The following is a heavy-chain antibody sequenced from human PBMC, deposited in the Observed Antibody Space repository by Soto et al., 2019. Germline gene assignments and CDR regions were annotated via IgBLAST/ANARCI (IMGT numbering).Heavy chain of an antibody. CDR1: GFTFSSYG. CDR3: ARDYSPGVSAAGAFDI. V-gene: IGHV3-33*01. CDR2: IWYDGSNK. D-gene: IGHD2-8*01. Sequence: QVQLVESGGGVVQPGRSLRLSCAASGFTFSSYGMHWVRQAPGKGLEWVAVIWYDGSNKYYADSVKGRFTISRDDSKNTLYLQMNGRGADDTAVYYCARDYSPGVSAAGAFDIWGQGTMVTVSS. J-gene: IGHJ3*02.